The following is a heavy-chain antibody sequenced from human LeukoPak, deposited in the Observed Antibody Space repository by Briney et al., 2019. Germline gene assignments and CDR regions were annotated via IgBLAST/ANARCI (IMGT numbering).Heavy chain of an antibody. CDR3: ARAYCSSTSCYTDYYYMDV. CDR1: GGSISSGDYY. D-gene: IGHD2-2*02. CDR2: IYYSGST. J-gene: IGHJ6*03. V-gene: IGHV4-30-4*08. Sequence: SQTLSLTCTVSGGSISSGDYYWSWIRQPPGKGLEWIGYIYYSGSTYYNPSLKSRVTISVDTSKNQFSLKLSSVTAADTAVYYCARAYCSSTSCYTDYYYMDVSRKGTTVTVSS.